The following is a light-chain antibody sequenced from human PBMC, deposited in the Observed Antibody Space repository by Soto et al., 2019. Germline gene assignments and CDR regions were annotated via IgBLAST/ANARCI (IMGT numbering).Light chain of an antibody. CDR3: AAWDDSLSGGV. CDR1: SSNVGSNS. V-gene: IGLV1-44*01. Sequence: QAVVTQPPSASATPGQTVTISCSGRSSNVGSNSVNWYQQVPGTSPKLVIYSNNQRPSGVPDRFSGSKSGTSASLAISGLQSEDEAHYYCAAWDDSLSGGVFGGGTQLTVL. J-gene: IGLJ3*02. CDR2: SNN.